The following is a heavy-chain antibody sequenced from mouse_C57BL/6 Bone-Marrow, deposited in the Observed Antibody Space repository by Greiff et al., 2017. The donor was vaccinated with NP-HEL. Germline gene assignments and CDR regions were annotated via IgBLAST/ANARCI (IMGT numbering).Heavy chain of an antibody. J-gene: IGHJ3*01. D-gene: IGHD1-1*01. CDR3: ARDYYGSGYAFAY. Sequence: EVMLVESGGDLVKPGGSLKLSCAASGFTFSSYGMSWVRQTPDKRLEWVGTISSGGGYTYYPASVKGRFTISRDNATNTLYLQISSLKSEDTAVYYCARDYYGSGYAFAYWGQGTLVTVSA. V-gene: IGHV5-6*01. CDR1: GFTFSSYG. CDR2: ISSGGGYT.